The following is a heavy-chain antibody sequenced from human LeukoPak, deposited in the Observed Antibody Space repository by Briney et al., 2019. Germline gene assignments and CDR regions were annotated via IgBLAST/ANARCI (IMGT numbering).Heavy chain of an antibody. V-gene: IGHV3-23*01. D-gene: IGHD6-19*01. Sequence: GGSLRLSCAASGIAFSRYWMHWVRQAPGKGLEWVSAISGSGGSTYYADSVKGRFTISRDNSKNTLYLQMNSLRAEDTAVYYCAKRVSGSSGWYRVDYWGQGTLVTVSS. CDR3: AKRVSGSSGWYRVDY. J-gene: IGHJ4*02. CDR1: GIAFSRYW. CDR2: ISGSGGST.